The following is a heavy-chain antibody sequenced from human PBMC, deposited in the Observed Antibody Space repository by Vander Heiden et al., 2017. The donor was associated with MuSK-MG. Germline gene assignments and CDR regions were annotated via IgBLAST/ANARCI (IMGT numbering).Heavy chain of an antibody. D-gene: IGHD4-17*01. Sequence: TIYADSVKGRFTISRDNSKNMFYVKMNSLRAEATAVYYCAKDFYGDPEGKNAFDIWGQGTMVIVP. CDR2: T. J-gene: IGHJ3*02. V-gene: IGHV3-23*01. CDR3: AKDFYGDPEGKNAFDI.